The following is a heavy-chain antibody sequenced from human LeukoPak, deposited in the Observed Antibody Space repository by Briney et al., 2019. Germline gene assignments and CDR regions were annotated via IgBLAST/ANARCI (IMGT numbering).Heavy chain of an antibody. J-gene: IGHJ3*01. CDR2: IYITGST. V-gene: IGHV4-59*13. CDR3: ARVRIGETSYDASDV. CDR1: GGSISSYY. D-gene: IGHD1-26*01. Sequence: PSETLSLPCTVSGGSISSYYWTWIRQPPGKGLEWIGDIYITGSTNYNPYLKRRVTISVDTSKNQFFLRLSSVTAADTAVYYCARVRIGETSYDASDVWGLGTMVTVSS.